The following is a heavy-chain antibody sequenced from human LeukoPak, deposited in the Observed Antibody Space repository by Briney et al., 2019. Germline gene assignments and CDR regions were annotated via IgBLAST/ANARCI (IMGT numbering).Heavy chain of an antibody. D-gene: IGHD2-15*01. CDR3: ARGSRYCSSSSCSSVFMDAFDI. V-gene: IGHV4-61*02. J-gene: IGHJ3*02. CDR1: GDSISSGSYY. CDR2: IYISGST. Sequence: ASETLSLTCTVSGDSISSGSYYWNWIRQPAGRGLEWIGRIYISGSTNYNPSLKSRVTISVDTSKNQFSLKLSSVTAADTAVYYCARGSRYCSSSSCSSVFMDAFDIWGQGTMVTVSS.